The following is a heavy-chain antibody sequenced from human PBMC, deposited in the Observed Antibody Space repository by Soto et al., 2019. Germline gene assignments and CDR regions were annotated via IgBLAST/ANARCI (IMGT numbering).Heavy chain of an antibody. V-gene: IGHV3-74*01. D-gene: IGHD3-22*01. Sequence: PGGSLRLSCAASGFTFSSYWMHWVRQAPGKGLVWVSRINSDGSSTSYADSVKGRFTISRDNAKNTLYLQMNSLIAEDTAVYYCARGAGYYYDSSGYYPSWFDPWGQGTLVTVSS. CDR1: GFTFSSYW. CDR2: INSDGSST. J-gene: IGHJ5*02. CDR3: ARGAGYYYDSSGYYPSWFDP.